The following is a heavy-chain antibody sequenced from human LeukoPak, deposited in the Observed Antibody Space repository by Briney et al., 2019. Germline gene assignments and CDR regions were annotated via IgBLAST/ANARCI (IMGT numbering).Heavy chain of an antibody. CDR3: ASDRDGYNQSPFDY. CDR2: INTNTGNP. J-gene: IGHJ4*02. D-gene: IGHD5-24*01. CDR1: GYTFTSYA. V-gene: IGHV7-4-1*02. Sequence: ASVKVSCKASGYTFTSYAMHWVRQAPGQGLEWMGWINTNTGNPTYAQGFTGRFVFSLDTSVSTAYLQISSLKAEDTAVYYCASDRDGYNQSPFDYWGQGTLVTVSS.